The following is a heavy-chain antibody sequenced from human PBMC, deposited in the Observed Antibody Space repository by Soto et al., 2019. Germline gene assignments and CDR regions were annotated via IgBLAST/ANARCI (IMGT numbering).Heavy chain of an antibody. CDR3: ARDSSPYYDFWSGFYTYFDF. V-gene: IGHV3-74*01. CDR1: GFTFISHW. Sequence: PGGSLRLSSTVSGFTFISHWMHWVRQAPGKGLVWVSRINSDGSTTNYADSVKGRFTISRDNAKKTLYLQMNSLRADDTAVYYCARDSSPYYDFWSGFYTYFDFWGQGALVTVSS. D-gene: IGHD3-3*01. J-gene: IGHJ4*02. CDR2: INSDGSTT.